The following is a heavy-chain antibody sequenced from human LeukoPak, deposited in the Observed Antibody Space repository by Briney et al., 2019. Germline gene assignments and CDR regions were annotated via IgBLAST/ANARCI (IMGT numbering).Heavy chain of an antibody. Sequence: PSETLSLTCTVSGGSISSSSYYWGWIRQPPGKGLEWIGSIYYSGSTYYNPSLKSRVTISVDTSKNQFSLKLSSVTAADTAVYYCAGPDYGDYVSDAFDIWGQGTMVTVPS. CDR2: IYYSGST. D-gene: IGHD4-17*01. V-gene: IGHV4-39*01. J-gene: IGHJ3*02. CDR3: AGPDYGDYVSDAFDI. CDR1: GGSISSSSYY.